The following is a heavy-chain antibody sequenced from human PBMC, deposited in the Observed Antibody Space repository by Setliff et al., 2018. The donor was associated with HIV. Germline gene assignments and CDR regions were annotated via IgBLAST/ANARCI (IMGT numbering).Heavy chain of an antibody. CDR3: AREDSSGRIDY. Sequence: SETLSLTCTVSGGSISSYYWSWVRQPPGKGLEWIGYIYTTGSTNYNPSLKSRVTMSVDTSKNQFSLKLSSVTAADTAVYYCAREDSSGRIDYWGQGTLVTVSS. CDR1: GGSISSYY. D-gene: IGHD6-19*01. V-gene: IGHV4-59*01. J-gene: IGHJ4*02. CDR2: IYTTGST.